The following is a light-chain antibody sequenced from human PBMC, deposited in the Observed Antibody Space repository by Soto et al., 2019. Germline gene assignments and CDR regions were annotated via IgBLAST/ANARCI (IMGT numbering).Light chain of an antibody. CDR3: QQRSNWPLT. CDR2: AAS. CDR1: QSISGSY. Sequence: ENVLTQSPGTLSLSPGERATLSCRASQSISGSYLAWYQQKPGQAPRLLIYAASSRATGIPDRFSGSGSGTDFTLTISSLEPEDFAVYYCQQRSNWPLTFGGGTKVDI. V-gene: IGKV3D-20*02. J-gene: IGKJ4*01.